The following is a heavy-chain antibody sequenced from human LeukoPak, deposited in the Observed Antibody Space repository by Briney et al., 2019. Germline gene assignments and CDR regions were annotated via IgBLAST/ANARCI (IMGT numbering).Heavy chain of an antibody. CDR3: ARDHDHSFDP. V-gene: IGHV1-69*13. Sequence: SVKVSCKASGGTFNNLAFTWVRQAPGQGLEWMGRITPLFGTADYPQKFQGRVSFSADESTTTFYMELNSLTSENTAVYYCARDHDHSFDPWGQGTLVTVSS. CDR1: GGTFNNLA. CDR2: ITPLFGTA. J-gene: IGHJ5*02.